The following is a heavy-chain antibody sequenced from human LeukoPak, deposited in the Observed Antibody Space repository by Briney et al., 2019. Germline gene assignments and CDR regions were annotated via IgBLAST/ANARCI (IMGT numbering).Heavy chain of an antibody. Sequence: PGGSLRLSCAAPGFTFSDHYMDWVRQAPGKGLEWVGRTRNKANSYTTEYAASVKGRFTISRDDSKNSLYLQMNSLKTEDTAVYYCARVRAELGSYHSDYWGQGTLVTVSS. CDR1: GFTFSDHY. V-gene: IGHV3-72*01. J-gene: IGHJ4*02. CDR2: TRNKANSYTT. CDR3: ARVRAELGSYHSDY. D-gene: IGHD1-26*01.